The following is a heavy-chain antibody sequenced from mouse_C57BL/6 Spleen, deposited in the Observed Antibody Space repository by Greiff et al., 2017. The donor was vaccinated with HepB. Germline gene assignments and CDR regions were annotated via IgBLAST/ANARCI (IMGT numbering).Heavy chain of an antibody. CDR2: IHPNSGST. J-gene: IGHJ1*03. CDR1: GYTFTSYW. V-gene: IGHV1-64*01. CDR3: ARGERNWYFEV. Sequence: QVQLQQPGAELVKPGASVKLSCKASGYTFTSYWMHWVKQRPGQGLEWIGMIHPNSGSTNYNEKFKSKATLTVDKSSSTAYMQVSSLTSEDSADYYCARGERNWYFEVWGTGTTVTVSS.